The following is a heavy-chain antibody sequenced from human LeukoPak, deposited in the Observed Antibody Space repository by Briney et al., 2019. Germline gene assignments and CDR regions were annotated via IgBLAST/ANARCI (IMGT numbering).Heavy chain of an antibody. CDR2: IAADGGVK. CDR1: GFTFHDHG. Sequence: GGSLRLSCVASGFTFHDHGMDWVRQAPGKGLEGVAVIAADGGVKHYADSVQGRFILSRDNSKNTLFLQMNSLSVEDTAVYYCAREATRGQWYFDHWGQGTPVTVSS. CDR3: AREATRGQWYFDH. D-gene: IGHD6-19*01. V-gene: IGHV3-30*03. J-gene: IGHJ4*02.